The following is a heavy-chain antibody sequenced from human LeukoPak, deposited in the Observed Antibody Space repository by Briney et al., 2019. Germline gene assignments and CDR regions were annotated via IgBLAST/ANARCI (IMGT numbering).Heavy chain of an antibody. J-gene: IGHJ4*02. CDR2: IKQDGSEK. D-gene: IGHD5-18*01. V-gene: IGHV3-7*01. Sequence: GGSLRLSCAASGFTFSSYWMSWVRQAPGKGLEWVANIKQDGSEKYYVDSVKGRFTISRDNARNSLYLQMNSLRAEDTAVYYCARDRRGYSFDYWGQGTLVAVSS. CDR1: GFTFSSYW. CDR3: ARDRRGYSFDY.